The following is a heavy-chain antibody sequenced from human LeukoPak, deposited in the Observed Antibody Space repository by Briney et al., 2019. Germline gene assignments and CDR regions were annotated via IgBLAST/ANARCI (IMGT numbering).Heavy chain of an antibody. D-gene: IGHD4-23*01. V-gene: IGHV3-23*01. CDR3: ARAAGDNAANARLDY. CDR2: ISGSGGST. CDR1: GFTFSSYA. Sequence: GGSLRLSCAASGFTFSSYAMSWVRQAPGKGLEWVSAISGSGGSTYYADSVKGRFTISRDNSKNTVCLQLNSLRAEDTAVYYCARAAGDNAANARLDYWGQGTLVTVSS. J-gene: IGHJ4*02.